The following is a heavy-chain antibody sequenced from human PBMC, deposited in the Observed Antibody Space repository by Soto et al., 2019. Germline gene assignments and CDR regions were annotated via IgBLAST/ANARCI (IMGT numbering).Heavy chain of an antibody. V-gene: IGHV3-23*03. J-gene: IGHJ4*02. D-gene: IGHD4-17*01. CDR3: AKDPNGDYVGAFDS. Sequence: PGGSLRLSCTASGFSFSNYAVTWVRQAPGKGLEWVSSIGSDTSYIYYADSVKGRFTISRDKSKNTVFLQTNSLRADDTAVYHCAKDPNGDYVGAFDSWGQGALVTVSS. CDR1: GFSFSNYA. CDR2: IGSDTSYI.